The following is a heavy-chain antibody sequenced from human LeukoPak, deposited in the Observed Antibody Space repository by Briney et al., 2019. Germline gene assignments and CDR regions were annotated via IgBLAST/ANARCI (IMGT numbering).Heavy chain of an antibody. CDR3: ARQDGPPFDY. D-gene: IGHD4-17*01. CDR1: GFTFSSYA. CDR2: ISYDGSNK. V-gene: IGHV3-30-3*01. Sequence: GGSLRLSCAASGFTFSSYAMHWVRQAPGKGLEWVAVISYDGSNKYYADSVKGRFTISRDNSKNTLYLQMNSLRAEDTAVYYCARQDGPPFDYWGQGTLVTVSS. J-gene: IGHJ4*02.